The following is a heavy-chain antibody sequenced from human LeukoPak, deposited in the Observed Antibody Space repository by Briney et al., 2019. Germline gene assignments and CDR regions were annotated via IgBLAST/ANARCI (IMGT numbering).Heavy chain of an antibody. J-gene: IGHJ5*02. CDR3: ARSGYCSSTSCYTGPVPFDP. V-gene: IGHV4-59*08. CDR2: IYYSGST. D-gene: IGHD2-2*02. CDR1: GGSISSYY. Sequence: SETLSLTCTVSGGSISSYYWSWIRQPPGKGLEWIGYIYYSGSTNYNPSLKSRVTISVDTSKNQFSLKLSSVTAADTAVYYCARSGYCSSTSCYTGPVPFDPWGQGTLVTVSS.